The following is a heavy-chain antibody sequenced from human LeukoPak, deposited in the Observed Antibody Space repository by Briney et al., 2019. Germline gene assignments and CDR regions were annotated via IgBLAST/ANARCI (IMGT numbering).Heavy chain of an antibody. CDR1: GGSISSYY. J-gene: IGHJ6*03. CDR2: IYTSGST. Sequence: SETLSLTCTVSGGSISSYYWSWIRQPVGKGLEWIGRIYTSGSTNYNPSLKSRVTISADTSKNQFSLKLSSVTAADTAVYYCARGIAAAFYYYYYYMDVWGKGTTVTVSS. V-gene: IGHV4-4*07. D-gene: IGHD6-13*01. CDR3: ARGIAAAFYYYYYYMDV.